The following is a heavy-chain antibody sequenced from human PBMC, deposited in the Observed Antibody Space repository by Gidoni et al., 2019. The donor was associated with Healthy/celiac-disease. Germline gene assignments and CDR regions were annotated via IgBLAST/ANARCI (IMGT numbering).Heavy chain of an antibody. D-gene: IGHD4-17*01. J-gene: IGHJ3*02. CDR1: GFSFRAYY. V-gene: IGHV3-11*01. CDR3: ARDLMTTVTTDAFDI. CDR2: SSSRGSTI. Sequence: QVQLVESGGGLVKHGWSLRPPCSASGFSFRAYYMSWIRPAPGKGLEWVSYSSSRGSTIDYADSVKGRFTISRDNAKNSLYLQMNSLRAEDTAVYYCARDLMTTVTTDAFDIWGQGTMVTVSS.